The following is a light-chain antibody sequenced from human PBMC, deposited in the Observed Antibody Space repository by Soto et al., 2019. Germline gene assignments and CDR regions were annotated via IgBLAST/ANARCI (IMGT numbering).Light chain of an antibody. CDR1: QSVSSSY. V-gene: IGKV3-20*01. CDR3: QQYGSSQT. Sequence: EIVLTQSPGTLSLSPGERATLSCRASQSVSSSYLAWYQQNPGQAPMLLIYGASSRATGIPDRFSGSGSVTDFTLTISRLEPEDFAVYYCQQYGSSQTFGQGTKVEIK. J-gene: IGKJ1*01. CDR2: GAS.